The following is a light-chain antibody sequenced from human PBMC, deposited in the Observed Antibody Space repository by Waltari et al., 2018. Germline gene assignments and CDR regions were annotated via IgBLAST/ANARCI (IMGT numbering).Light chain of an antibody. Sequence: QSALTQPPSASGSPGQSVTISCTGTSSDVGGYKFVSWYQQHPGRAPKLMIYEVNQRPSGVPDRFSGSKSGNTASLTVSGLQVEDEADYYCSSYAGSNNLVFGTGTKVTVL. V-gene: IGLV2-8*01. CDR3: SSYAGSNNLV. CDR1: SSDVGGYKF. J-gene: IGLJ1*01. CDR2: EVN.